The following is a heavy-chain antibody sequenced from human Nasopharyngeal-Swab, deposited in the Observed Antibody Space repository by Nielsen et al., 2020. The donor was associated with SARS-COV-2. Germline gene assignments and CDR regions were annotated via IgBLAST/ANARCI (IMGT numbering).Heavy chain of an antibody. J-gene: IGHJ5*02. CDR1: GFTFSSYS. D-gene: IGHD6-13*01. Sequence: GESLKISCAASGFTFSSYSMNWVRQVPGKGLEWVSSISSSSSYIYYADSVKGRFTISRDNAKNSLYLQMNSLRAEDTAVYYCARDSYSSSWYENRRFDPWGQGTLVTVSS. CDR2: ISSSSSYI. CDR3: ARDSYSSSWYENRRFDP. V-gene: IGHV3-21*01.